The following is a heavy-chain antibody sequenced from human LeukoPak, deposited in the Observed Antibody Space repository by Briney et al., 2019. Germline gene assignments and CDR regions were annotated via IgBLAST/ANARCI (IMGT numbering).Heavy chain of an antibody. J-gene: IGHJ4*02. Sequence: ASVKVSCKASGYSFISHYMHWVRQAPGQGLEWMGWINPNSGGTNYAQKFQGRVTMTRDTSISTAYMELSRLRSDDTAVYYCARGMYSSGKTFDYWGQGTLVTVSS. V-gene: IGHV1-2*02. CDR1: GYSFISHY. CDR3: ARGMYSSGKTFDY. D-gene: IGHD6-19*01. CDR2: INPNSGGT.